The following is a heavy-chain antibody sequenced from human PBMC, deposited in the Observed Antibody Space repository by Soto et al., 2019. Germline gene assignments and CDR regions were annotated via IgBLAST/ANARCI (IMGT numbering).Heavy chain of an antibody. Sequence: PSETLSLTCTVSGGSMNNYYWSWIRQPAGKGLEWIGHIYTSGSTSYNPSLRSRVTMSVDTSKNQFSLTLKSVTAADTATYYCARGRQDFDPWGHGALVTVSS. J-gene: IGHJ5*02. V-gene: IGHV4-4*07. CDR3: ARGRQDFDP. CDR1: GGSMNNYY. CDR2: IYTSGST.